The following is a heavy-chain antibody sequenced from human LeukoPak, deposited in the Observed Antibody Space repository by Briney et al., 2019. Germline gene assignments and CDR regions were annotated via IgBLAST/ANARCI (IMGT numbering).Heavy chain of an antibody. CDR1: GFTFSSYG. J-gene: IGHJ3*02. Sequence: GGSLRLSCAASGFTFSSYGMHWVRQAPGKGLEWVAVILNDGSQEKYADSVKGRFTISRDNPKNTLFLQMNSLRAEDTAVYYCARDDALGDNALDIWGQGTMVTVSS. D-gene: IGHD3-16*01. CDR3: ARDDALGDNALDI. V-gene: IGHV3-33*01. CDR2: ILNDGSQE.